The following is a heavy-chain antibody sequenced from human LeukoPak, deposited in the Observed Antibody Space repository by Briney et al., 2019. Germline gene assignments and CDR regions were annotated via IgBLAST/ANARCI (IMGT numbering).Heavy chain of an antibody. V-gene: IGHV4-39*01. Sequence: KPSETLSLTCTVSGGSISSSSYYWGWIRQPPGKGLEWIGSIYYSGSTYYNPSLKSRVTISVDTSKNQFSLKLSSVTAADTAVYYCVRVTRGAVVAAIYYYYYMDVWGKGTTVTVSS. CDR2: IYYSGST. CDR1: GGSISSSSYY. CDR3: VRVTRGAVVAAIYYYYYMDV. D-gene: IGHD2-15*01. J-gene: IGHJ6*03.